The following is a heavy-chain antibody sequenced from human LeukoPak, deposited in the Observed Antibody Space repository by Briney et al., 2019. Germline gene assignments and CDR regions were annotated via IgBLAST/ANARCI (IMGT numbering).Heavy chain of an antibody. D-gene: IGHD7-27*01. CDR1: GFTFSSYW. Sequence: GALRLSCAASGFTFSSYWMSWVRQAPGKGLEWVANIKQDGSEKQYVDSVKGRFAISRDNAENSLYLQMNSLKAEDTAVYYCGRFTRSGDSVYWGQGTLATVSS. CDR2: IKQDGSEK. V-gene: IGHV3-7*04. J-gene: IGHJ4*02. CDR3: GRFTRSGDSVY.